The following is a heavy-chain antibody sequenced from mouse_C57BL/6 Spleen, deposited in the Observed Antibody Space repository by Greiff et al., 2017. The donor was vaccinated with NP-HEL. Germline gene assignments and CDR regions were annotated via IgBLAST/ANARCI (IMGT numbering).Heavy chain of an antibody. CDR2: IWGVGST. Sequence: QVQLKESGPGLVAPSQSLSITCTVSGFSLTSYGVDWVRQSPGKGLEWLGVIWGVGSTNYNSALKSRLGISKDNSKSQVFLKMNSLQTDDTAMYYCASEDTRTGRFAYWGQGTLVTVSA. J-gene: IGHJ3*01. CDR3: ASEDTRTGRFAY. V-gene: IGHV2-6*01. D-gene: IGHD4-1*01. CDR1: GFSLTSYG.